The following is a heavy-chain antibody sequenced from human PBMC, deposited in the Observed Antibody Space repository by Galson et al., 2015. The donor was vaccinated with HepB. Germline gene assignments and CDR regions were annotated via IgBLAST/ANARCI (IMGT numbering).Heavy chain of an antibody. D-gene: IGHD1-26*01. CDR3: ARERWELYPLPDY. CDR1: GFTFSSYG. V-gene: IGHV3-33*01. CDR2: IWYDGSNK. J-gene: IGHJ4*02. Sequence: SLRLSCAASGFTFSSYGMHWVRQAPGKGLEWVAVIWYDGSNKYYADSVKGRFTISRDNSKNTLYLQMNSLRAEDTAVYYCARERWELYPLPDYWGQGTLVTVSS.